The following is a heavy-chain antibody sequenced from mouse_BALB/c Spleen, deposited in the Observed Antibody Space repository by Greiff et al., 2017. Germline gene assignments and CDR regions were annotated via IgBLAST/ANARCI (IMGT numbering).Heavy chain of an antibody. CDR1: GYTFTSYW. CDR2: INPSTGYT. CDR3: ALLLRWGFAY. J-gene: IGHJ3*01. D-gene: IGHD1-1*01. V-gene: IGHV1S26*01. Sequence: QVQLQQPGAELVKPGASVKMSCKASGYTFTSYWMHWVKQRPGQGLEWIGYINPSTGYTEYNQKFKDKATLTADKSSSTAYMQLSSLTSEDSAVYYCALLLRWGFAYWGQGTLVTVSA.